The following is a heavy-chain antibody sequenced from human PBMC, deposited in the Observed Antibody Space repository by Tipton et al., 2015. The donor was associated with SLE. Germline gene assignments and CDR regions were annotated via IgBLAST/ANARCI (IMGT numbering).Heavy chain of an antibody. J-gene: IGHJ4*02. CDR1: GGSINNRNYY. D-gene: IGHD3-10*01. V-gene: IGHV4-39*07. CDR2: IFYSGST. CDR3: ARQRDGFRELLSADY. Sequence: TLSLTCTVSGGSINNRNYYWGWIRQPPGKGLEWIGSIFYSGSTHYNPSLKSRVTISVDTSKNQFSLNLSSVTAAGTAVYYCARQRDGFRELLSADYWGQGTLVTVSS.